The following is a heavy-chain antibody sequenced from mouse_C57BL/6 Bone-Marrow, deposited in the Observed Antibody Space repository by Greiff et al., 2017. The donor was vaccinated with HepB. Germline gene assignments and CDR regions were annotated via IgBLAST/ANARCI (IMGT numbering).Heavy chain of an antibody. V-gene: IGHV6-3*01. CDR2: IRLKSDNYAT. J-gene: IGHJ2*01. CDR3: TERGYLDD. Sequence: EVKVVESGGGLVQPGGSMKLSCVASGFTFSNYWMNWVRQSPEKGLEWVAQIRLKSDNYATHYAESVKGRFTISRDDSKSSVYLQMNNLRAEDTGIYYCTERGYLDDWGQGTTLTVSS. CDR1: GFTFSNYW.